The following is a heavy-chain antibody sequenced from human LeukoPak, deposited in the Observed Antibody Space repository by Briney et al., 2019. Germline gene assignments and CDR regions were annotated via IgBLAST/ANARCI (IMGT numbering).Heavy chain of an antibody. J-gene: IGHJ4*02. CDR3: ARDLAAAGRGFLDF. CDR2: IITIFGTA. V-gene: IGHV1-69*13. CDR1: GGTFSSYA. D-gene: IGHD6-13*01. Sequence: SVKVSCKASGGTFSSYAISWVRQAPRQGLEWMGGIITIFGTANYAQKFQGRVTITADESTSTAYMELSSLRSEDTAVYYCARDLAAAGRGFLDFWGQGTLVTVSS.